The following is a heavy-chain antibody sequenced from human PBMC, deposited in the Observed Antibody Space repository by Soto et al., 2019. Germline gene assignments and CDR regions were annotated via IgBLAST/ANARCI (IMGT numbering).Heavy chain of an antibody. J-gene: IGHJ3*02. V-gene: IGHV4-34*01. CDR2: INHSGST. Sequence: SETLSLTCAVYGGSFSGYYWSWIRQPPGKGLEWIGEINHSGSTNYNPSLKSRVTISVDTSKNQFSLKLSSVTAADTAVYYCARLPSYLPNAFDIWGQWTMVTVSS. CDR1: GGSFSGYY. CDR3: ARLPSYLPNAFDI. D-gene: IGHD6-6*01.